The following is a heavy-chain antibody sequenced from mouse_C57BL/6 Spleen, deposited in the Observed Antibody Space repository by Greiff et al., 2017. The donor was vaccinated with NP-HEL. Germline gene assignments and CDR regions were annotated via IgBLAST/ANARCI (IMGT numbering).Heavy chain of an antibody. CDR2: ISSGGSYT. CDR1: GFTFSSYG. CDR3: ARKKVVSSYWYFDV. V-gene: IGHV5-6*01. D-gene: IGHD1-1*01. Sequence: EVQVVESGGDLVKPGGSLKLSCAASGFTFSSYGMSWVRQTPDKRLEWVATISSGGSYTYYPDSVKGRFTISRDNAKNTLYLQMSSLKSEDTAMYYCARKKVVSSYWYFDVWGTGTTVTVSS. J-gene: IGHJ1*03.